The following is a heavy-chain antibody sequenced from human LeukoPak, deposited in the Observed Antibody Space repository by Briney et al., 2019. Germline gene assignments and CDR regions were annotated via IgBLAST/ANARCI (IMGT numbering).Heavy chain of an antibody. D-gene: IGHD4-17*01. Sequence: GGPLRLSCAAPGFTFSNAWMGWLCQAPGKGLGWVGPIKSKTDGGTTDYAAPVKGRFTISRDDSKNTLYLQMSSLKTEDTAVYYCTTDPDRGTTPYYFDYWGQGTLVTVSS. V-gene: IGHV3-15*01. CDR1: GFTFSNAW. CDR2: IKSKTDGGTT. CDR3: TTDPDRGTTPYYFDY. J-gene: IGHJ4*02.